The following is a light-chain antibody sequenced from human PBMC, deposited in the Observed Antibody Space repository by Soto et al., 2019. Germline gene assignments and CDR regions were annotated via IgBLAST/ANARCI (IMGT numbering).Light chain of an antibody. CDR1: QGIRNY. J-gene: IGKJ1*01. CDR3: QKYDTAPWT. CDR2: AVS. V-gene: IGKV1-27*01. Sequence: DIQMTQSPSSLSASVGDRVTITCRASQGIRNYLAWHQQKPGKVPKVLIYAVSTLHSGVPSRFSGSGSGTDFTLTISSLQPEDVATYYCQKYDTAPWTFGQGTKVEIK.